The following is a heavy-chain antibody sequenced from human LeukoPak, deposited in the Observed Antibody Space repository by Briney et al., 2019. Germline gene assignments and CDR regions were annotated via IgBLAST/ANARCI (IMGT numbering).Heavy chain of an antibody. CDR3: ARDAGYFDWPYGMDV. J-gene: IGHJ6*02. D-gene: IGHD3-9*01. V-gene: IGHV3-7*01. CDR2: IKEDGSVT. CDR1: GFTFSRYW. Sequence: PGGSLRLSCAASGFTFSRYWMTWVRQAPGKGLEWVANIKEDGSVTYYMDAVKGRFTISRDNAKKSLYLQMNRLRVEDTAVYYCARDAGYFDWPYGMDVWGQGTTVTVSS.